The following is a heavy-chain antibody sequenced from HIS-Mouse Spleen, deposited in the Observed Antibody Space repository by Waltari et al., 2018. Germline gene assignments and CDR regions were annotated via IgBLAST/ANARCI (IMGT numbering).Heavy chain of an antibody. V-gene: IGHV4-39*07. J-gene: IGHJ2*01. Sequence: QLQLQESGPGLVKPSETLSLTCTVSGGSISSSSYYWGGIRQPPGKGLEWIGSIYYSGSTYYNPSLKSRVTISVDTSKNQFSLKLSSVTAADTAVYYCAREIPYSSSWYDWYFDLWGHGTLVTVSS. CDR2: IYYSGST. CDR3: AREIPYSSSWYDWYFDL. CDR1: GGSISSSSYY. D-gene: IGHD6-13*01.